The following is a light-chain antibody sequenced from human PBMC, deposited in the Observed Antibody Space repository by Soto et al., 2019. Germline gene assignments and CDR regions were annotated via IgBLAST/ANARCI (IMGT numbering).Light chain of an antibody. J-gene: IGKJ1*01. CDR3: QQYGGSPQT. V-gene: IGKV3-20*01. CDR2: GAS. Sequence: EIVLTQSPGTLSLSPRERATLSCRASQSVTSNYVAWYQQKPGQAPRLLIYGASSRATGIPDRISGGGSGTDFTLTISRLEPEDFAVYYCQQYGGSPQTFGQGTKVEIK. CDR1: QSVTSNY.